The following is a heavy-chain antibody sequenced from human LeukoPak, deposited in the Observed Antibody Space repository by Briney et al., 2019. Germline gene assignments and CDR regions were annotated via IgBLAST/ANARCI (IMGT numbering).Heavy chain of an antibody. V-gene: IGHV5-51*01. D-gene: IGHD4-11*01. Sequence: RGESLKISCKGSGYKFSNYWIGWVRQMPGKGLDWMGIIYPGDSDTRYSPSFKGQVIISVGKSISTAHLQWSSLRASDTAMYYCVCGPTMTSGFNHWGQGTQVTFSS. CDR2: IYPGDSDT. J-gene: IGHJ4*02. CDR3: VCGPTMTSGFNH. CDR1: GYKFSNYW.